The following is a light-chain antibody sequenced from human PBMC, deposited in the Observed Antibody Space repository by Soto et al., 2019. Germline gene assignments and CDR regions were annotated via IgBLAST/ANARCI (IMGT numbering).Light chain of an antibody. CDR1: QSVYYY. J-gene: IGKJ1*01. V-gene: IGKV3-11*01. CDR2: DAS. Sequence: EIVLTQSPATLSLSPGERATLSCRASQSVYYYLAWYQQKPGLPPRLLIYDASKRPTGIPARFSGSGSGTDFTLTISSLEPEGFAVYYCQQRSIWPRTFGQGTKVEIK. CDR3: QQRSIWPRT.